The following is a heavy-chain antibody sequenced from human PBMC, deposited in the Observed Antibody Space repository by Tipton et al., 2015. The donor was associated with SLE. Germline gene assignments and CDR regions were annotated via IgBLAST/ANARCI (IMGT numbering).Heavy chain of an antibody. CDR1: GGSISSYY. V-gene: IGHV4-59*01. CDR3: ARDRDYYDSSGYYYRAFDI. CDR2: IYHSGST. Sequence: TLSLTCTVSGGSISSYYWSWIRQPPGKGLEWIGSIYHSGSTYYNPSLKSRVTISVDTPKNQFSLKLSSVTAADTAVYYCARDRDYYDSSGYYYRAFDIWGQGTMVTVSS. J-gene: IGHJ3*02. D-gene: IGHD3-22*01.